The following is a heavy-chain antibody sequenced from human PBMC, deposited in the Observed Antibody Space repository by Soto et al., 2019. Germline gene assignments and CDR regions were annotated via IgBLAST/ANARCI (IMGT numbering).Heavy chain of an antibody. CDR3: VKDQSKYCSSTSCYSAFDY. Sequence: GWSLRLSCSSSVFTFISYAMHWVRQAPGKGLEYVSAISSNGGSTYYADSVKGRFTISRDNSKNTLYLQMSSLRAEDTAVYYCVKDQSKYCSSTSCYSAFDYWGQGTLVTVSS. D-gene: IGHD2-2*01. CDR1: VFTFISYA. J-gene: IGHJ4*02. CDR2: ISSNGGST. V-gene: IGHV3-64D*06.